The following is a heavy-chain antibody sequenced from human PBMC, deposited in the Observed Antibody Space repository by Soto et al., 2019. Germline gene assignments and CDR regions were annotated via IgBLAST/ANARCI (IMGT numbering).Heavy chain of an antibody. CDR1: GGSISSSSYY. D-gene: IGHD3-22*01. CDR2: IYYSGST. CDR3: ARQSYYYDSSGYSYNWFDP. Sequence: SETLSLTCTVSGGSISSSSYYWGWIRQPPGKGLEWIGSIYYSGSTYYNPSLKSRVTISVDTSKNQFSLKLSSVTAADTAVYNCARQSYYYDSSGYSYNWFDPWGQGTLVTVSS. V-gene: IGHV4-39*01. J-gene: IGHJ5*02.